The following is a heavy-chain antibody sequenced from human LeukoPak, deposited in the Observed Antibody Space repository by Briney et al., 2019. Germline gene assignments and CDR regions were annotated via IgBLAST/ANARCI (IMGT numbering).Heavy chain of an antibody. J-gene: IGHJ4*02. CDR1: GFTFSSYS. Sequence: GCSLRLSCAASGFTFSSYSMNWVRQAPGKGLEWVSSISSRSSYIYYADSVKGRFTISRDNAKNSLYLQMNSLGAEDRAVYYCARVPGIAAAGTIYWGQGTLVTVAS. CDR3: ARVPGIAAAGTIY. V-gene: IGHV3-21*01. D-gene: IGHD6-13*01. CDR2: ISSRSSYI.